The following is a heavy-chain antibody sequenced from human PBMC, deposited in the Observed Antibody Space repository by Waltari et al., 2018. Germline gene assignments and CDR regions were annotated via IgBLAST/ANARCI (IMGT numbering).Heavy chain of an antibody. CDR2: MNPDSGTT. D-gene: IGHD2-21*01. CDR1: GYTFIDYD. J-gene: IGHJ4*02. CDR3: ARQKNSLDY. Sequence: QVQLVQSGAEVKKPGASVRVSCKTSGYTFIDYDIIWVRQAPGQGLEWMGWMNPDSGTTCSAQKFQGRVTMTRNKSARTAYMQLSSLGSEDTAVYYCARQKNSLDYWGQGTLVTVSS. V-gene: IGHV1-8*01.